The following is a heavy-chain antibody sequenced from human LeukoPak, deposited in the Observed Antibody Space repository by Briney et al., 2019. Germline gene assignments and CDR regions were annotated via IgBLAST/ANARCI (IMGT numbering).Heavy chain of an antibody. J-gene: IGHJ4*02. Sequence: AAVKVSCKAAGDTFTSYGISWGRQAPGQGLEWMGWISAYNGNTNYAQKLQGRVTMTTDTSASTAYMELSSLRSDDTAVYYCAKDYGGSYYSGIFDYWGQGTLVTVSS. D-gene: IGHD1-26*01. CDR2: ISAYNGNT. CDR1: GDTFTSYG. V-gene: IGHV1-18*01. CDR3: AKDYGGSYYSGIFDY.